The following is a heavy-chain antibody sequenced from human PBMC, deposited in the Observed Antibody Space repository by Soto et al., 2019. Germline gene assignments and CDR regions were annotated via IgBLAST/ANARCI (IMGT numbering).Heavy chain of an antibody. D-gene: IGHD3-22*01. Sequence: QGQLVESGGGVVQPGRSLRLSCAASGFTFNSYGIHWVRQAPGQGLEWVAGVSYDGSKQYYTDSVRGRFTISRDNSRNTLDLQMNSLRAKDTAVYYCAKDTYYHDSSGYYVFDCWGQGTLVTVSS. CDR1: GFTFNSYG. V-gene: IGHV3-30*18. J-gene: IGHJ4*02. CDR3: AKDTYYHDSSGYYVFDC. CDR2: VSYDGSKQ.